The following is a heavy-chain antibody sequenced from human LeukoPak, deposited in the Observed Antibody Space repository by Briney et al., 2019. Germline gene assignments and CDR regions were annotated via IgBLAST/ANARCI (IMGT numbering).Heavy chain of an antibody. CDR3: ASGVWNYDY. CDR1: GGSFSGYY. D-gene: IGHD1-7*01. V-gene: IGHV4-34*01. J-gene: IGHJ4*02. CDR2: INHSGSI. Sequence: SETLSLTCAVYGGSFSGYYWSWIRQPPGKGLEWIGEINHSGSINYNPSLKSRVTISVDTSKNQFSLKLSSVTAADTAVYYCASGVWNYDYWGQGTLVTVSS.